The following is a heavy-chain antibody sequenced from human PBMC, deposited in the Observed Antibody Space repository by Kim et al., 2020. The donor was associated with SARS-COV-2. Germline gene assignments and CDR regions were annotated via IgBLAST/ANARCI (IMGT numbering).Heavy chain of an antibody. CDR3: AKEGYYGSGSYYDY. Sequence: EPGKGRFTTSRENSKNTLYLKMNSLRAEDTAVYYCAKEGYYGSGSYYDYRGQGTLVTVSS. D-gene: IGHD3-10*01. V-gene: IGHV3-23*01. J-gene: IGHJ4*02.